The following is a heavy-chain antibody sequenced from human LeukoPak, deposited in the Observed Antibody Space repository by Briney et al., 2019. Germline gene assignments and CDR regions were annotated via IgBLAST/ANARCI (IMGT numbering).Heavy chain of an antibody. J-gene: IGHJ4*01. Sequence: SETLSLTCYLYGGSFSGYYWSWIRQSPGKGLEWIGEINQIGNTNYIPSLKSRLTISIDTSNNQFSLNLTSVTAADTGVYYCARIRRPLRGFFDHWGPGTLVT. V-gene: IGHV4-34*01. CDR2: INQIGNT. CDR1: GGSFSGYY. D-gene: IGHD3-16*01. CDR3: ARIRRPLRGFFDH.